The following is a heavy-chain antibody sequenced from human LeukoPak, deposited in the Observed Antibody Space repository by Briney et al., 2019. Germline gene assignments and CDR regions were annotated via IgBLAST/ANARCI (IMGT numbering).Heavy chain of an antibody. CDR1: GFTFSSYE. V-gene: IGHV3-48*03. CDR2: ISSSGSSI. D-gene: IGHD3-3*01. J-gene: IGHJ4*02. Sequence: PGGSLRLSCAASGFTFSSYEMNWVRQAPGKGLEWVSYISSSGSSIHYADSVKGRFTISRDNAKNSLYLQMNSLRAEDTAVYYCARGRTYIRFPDYWGQGTLVTVSS. CDR3: ARGRTYIRFPDY.